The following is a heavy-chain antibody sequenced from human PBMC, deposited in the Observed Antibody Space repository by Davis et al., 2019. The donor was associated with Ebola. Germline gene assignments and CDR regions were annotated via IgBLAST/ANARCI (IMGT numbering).Heavy chain of an antibody. Sequence: GGSLRLSCAASGFTFSSYAMSWVRQAPGKGLEWVSAISGSGGSTYYADSVKGRFTISRDNSKNTLYLQMSSLRAEDTAVYYCAKGGGGSCYSADDYWGQGTLVTVSS. CDR2: ISGSGGST. V-gene: IGHV3-23*01. CDR3: AKGGGGSCYSADDY. J-gene: IGHJ4*02. CDR1: GFTFSSYA. D-gene: IGHD2-15*01.